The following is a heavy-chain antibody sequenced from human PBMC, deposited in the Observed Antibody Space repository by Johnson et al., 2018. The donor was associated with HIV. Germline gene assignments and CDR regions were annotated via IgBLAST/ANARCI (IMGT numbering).Heavy chain of an antibody. J-gene: IGHJ3*01. CDR3: TRDRDGVGVS. CDR2: IRNKPSSYST. D-gene: IGHD3-10*01. Sequence: VQLVESGGGLVQPGVSLRLSCVGSGFSFSDHFMDWVRQAPGKGLEWVGRIRNKPSSYSTAYAASVKGRFTVSRDDSKNSVYLQMSSLKTEDTAVYYCTRDRDGVGVSWGQGTMVTVSS. V-gene: IGHV3-72*01. CDR1: GFSFSDHF.